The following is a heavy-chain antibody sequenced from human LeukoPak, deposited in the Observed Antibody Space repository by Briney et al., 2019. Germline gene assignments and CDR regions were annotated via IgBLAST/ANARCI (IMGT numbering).Heavy chain of an antibody. D-gene: IGHD3-22*01. CDR1: GYTLTNYT. CDR2: IDTNTGNP. J-gene: IGHJ4*02. CDR3: TRGRDTTGYFVY. V-gene: IGHV7-4-1*02. Sequence: ASVKVSCKASGYTLTNYTLCLVRLAPGQGLEWMGWIDTNTGNPAYAQGFAGRFVFSLDTSVTTTYLQISSLKAEDTAVYYCTRGRDTTGYFVYWGQGTLVTVSS.